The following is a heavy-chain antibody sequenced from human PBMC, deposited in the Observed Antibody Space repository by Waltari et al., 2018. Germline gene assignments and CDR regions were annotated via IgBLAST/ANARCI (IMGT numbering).Heavy chain of an antibody. CDR1: GFTFSSYS. CDR2: ISSSSSTI. V-gene: IGHV3-48*01. Sequence: EVQLVESGGGLVQPGGSLRLSCAASGFTFSSYSMNWVRQAPGKGLEWVSYISSSSSTIYYADSVKGRFTISRDNAKNPLYLQMNSLRAEDTAVYYCARDRGMVRGVNPLYLDYWGQGTLVTVSS. D-gene: IGHD3-10*01. J-gene: IGHJ4*02. CDR3: ARDRGMVRGVNPLYLDY.